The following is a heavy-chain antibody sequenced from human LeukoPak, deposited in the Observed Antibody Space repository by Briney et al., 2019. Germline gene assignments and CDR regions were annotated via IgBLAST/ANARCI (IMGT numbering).Heavy chain of an antibody. CDR2: ISSSSSYV. D-gene: IGHD4-17*01. J-gene: IGHJ4*02. CDR1: GFTFSSYS. CDR3: ARGQDYGDYGIYFDY. Sequence: GGSLRLSCAASGFTFSSYSMNWVRQAPGKGLEWVSSISSSSSYVYYADSVKGRFTISRDNAKNSLYLQMNSLRAEDTAVYYCARGQDYGDYGIYFDYWGQGTLVTVSS. V-gene: IGHV3-21*01.